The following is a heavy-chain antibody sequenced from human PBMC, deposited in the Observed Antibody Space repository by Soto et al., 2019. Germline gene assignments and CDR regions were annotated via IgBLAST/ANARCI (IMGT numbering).Heavy chain of an antibody. CDR1: GGSISSGGYY. CDR2: IYYSGST. J-gene: IGHJ4*02. Sequence: SVTLSLTCTVSGGSISSGGYYWRWIRQHPGKGLEWIGYIYYSGSTYYNPSLKSRVTISVDTSKNQFSLKLSSVTAADTAVYYCAITDYYDSSGQFDYWGQGTLVTVSS. CDR3: AITDYYDSSGQFDY. D-gene: IGHD3-22*01. V-gene: IGHV4-31*03.